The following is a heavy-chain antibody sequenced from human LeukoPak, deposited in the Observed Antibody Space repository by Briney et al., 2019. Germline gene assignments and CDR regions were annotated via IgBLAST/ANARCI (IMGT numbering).Heavy chain of an antibody. CDR1: GFTFSKYW. J-gene: IGHJ1*01. V-gene: IGHV3-74*01. Sequence: PGGSLRLSCAASGFTFSKYWMLWDRQAPGKGLESVSRINTDGTVTTYADSVKGRFTVSRDNADNTMFLQMNSVRDEDTAVYYCAAKQWLAALPDSWGEGTPVTVSS. CDR2: INTDGTVT. D-gene: IGHD6-19*01. CDR3: AAKQWLAALPDS.